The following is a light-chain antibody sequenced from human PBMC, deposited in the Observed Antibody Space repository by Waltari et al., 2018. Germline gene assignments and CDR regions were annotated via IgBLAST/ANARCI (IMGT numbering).Light chain of an antibody. CDR1: RLRTSY. CDR3: HSRKGSDNQVV. CDR2: GKD. J-gene: IGLJ3*02. V-gene: IGLV3-19*01. Sequence: SSELTQGPAVSVALGQTVKITCQGARLRTSYAHWYQVKPGQAPVLVLFGKDKRPSGIPDRISGHTSGTTSSLTITGAQAEDEADYYCHSRKGSDNQVVFGGGTKVTVL.